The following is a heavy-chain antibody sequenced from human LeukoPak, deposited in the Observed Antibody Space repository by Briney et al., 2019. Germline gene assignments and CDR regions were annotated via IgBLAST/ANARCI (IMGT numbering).Heavy chain of an antibody. CDR3: AKDTVAVAALFDP. D-gene: IGHD6-19*01. CDR1: GFTFSSYA. J-gene: IGHJ5*02. V-gene: IGHV3-23*01. CDR2: ISGSGSST. Sequence: QPGGSLILSCAASGFTFSSYAMSWVRQAPGKGLEWLSSISGSGSSTYYADSVKGRFTISRDNSKNTLYLQMNSLRAEDTAVYYCAKDTVAVAALFDPWGQGTLVTVSS.